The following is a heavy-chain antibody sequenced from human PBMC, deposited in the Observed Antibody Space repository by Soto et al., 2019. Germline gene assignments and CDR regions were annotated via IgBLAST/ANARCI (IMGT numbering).Heavy chain of an antibody. CDR3: ARDGSSLDSLLLSRYFDY. D-gene: IGHD2-15*01. J-gene: IGHJ4*02. CDR1: GFHFSDYY. Sequence: GGSLSLSCAASGFHFSDYYMSWIRQAPGKGLEWVSYISSSSSYTNYADSVKGRFTISRDNATNSLYLQMNSLRAEDTAVYYCARDGSSLDSLLLSRYFDYWGQGTLVTVSS. CDR2: ISSSSSYT. V-gene: IGHV3-11*06.